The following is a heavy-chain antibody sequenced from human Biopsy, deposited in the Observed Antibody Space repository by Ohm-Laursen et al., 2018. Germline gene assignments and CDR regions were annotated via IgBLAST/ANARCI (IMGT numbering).Heavy chain of an antibody. V-gene: IGHV3-30*18. CDR2: IFYDGSNT. CDR3: AKDRYNYTPIGGFSMDV. CDR1: GFTFNNYG. D-gene: IGHD5-18*01. Sequence: SLRLSCAASGFTFNNYGMQWVRQAPGKGLEWVAFIFYDGSNTYYAGSVKGRFTISRDNSRDTLYLQMSSLRAEDTAVYYCAKDRYNYTPIGGFSMDVWGQGTTVTVSS. J-gene: IGHJ6*02.